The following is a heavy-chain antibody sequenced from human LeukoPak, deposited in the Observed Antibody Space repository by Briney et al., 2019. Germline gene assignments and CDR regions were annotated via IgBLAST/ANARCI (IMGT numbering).Heavy chain of an antibody. CDR3: AKDFGSNGAYWYFDL. CDR2: IRFDGSNK. J-gene: IGHJ2*01. V-gene: IGHV3-30*02. CDR1: GFTFSSYG. D-gene: IGHD2-8*01. Sequence: PGGSLRLSCAASGFTFSSYGMHWVRQAPGKGLEWVAFIRFDGSNKYYADSVKGRFTISRDNSKNTLYLQMNSPRAEDTTVYYCAKDFGSNGAYWYFDLWGRGTLVTVSS.